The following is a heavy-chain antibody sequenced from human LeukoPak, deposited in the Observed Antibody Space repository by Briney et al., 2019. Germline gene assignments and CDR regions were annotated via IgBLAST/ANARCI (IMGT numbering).Heavy chain of an antibody. CDR1: GFTFSSYA. J-gene: IGHJ4*02. D-gene: IGHD1-7*01. Sequence: GGSLRLSCAASGFTFSSYAMHWVRQAPGKGLEWVAVISYDGSNKYYADSVKGRFTISRDNSKNTLYLQMNSLRAEDTAVYYCARNWNFRSYFDYWGQGTLVTVSS. CDR2: ISYDGSNK. CDR3: ARNWNFRSYFDY. V-gene: IGHV3-30-3*01.